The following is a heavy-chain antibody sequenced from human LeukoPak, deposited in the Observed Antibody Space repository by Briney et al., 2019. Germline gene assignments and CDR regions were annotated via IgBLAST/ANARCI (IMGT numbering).Heavy chain of an antibody. V-gene: IGHV3-11*04. Sequence: GGSLRLSCAASGFTFSDYYISWIRQAPGKGLEWVSYMNSGGSNIYYADSVKGRFTISRDNAKNSLYLQMNSLRAEDTAVYYCARELPTSGIVVVIRPFDYWGQGTLVTVSS. J-gene: IGHJ4*02. D-gene: IGHD3-22*01. CDR3: ARELPTSGIVVVIRPFDY. CDR2: MNSGGSNI. CDR1: GFTFSDYY.